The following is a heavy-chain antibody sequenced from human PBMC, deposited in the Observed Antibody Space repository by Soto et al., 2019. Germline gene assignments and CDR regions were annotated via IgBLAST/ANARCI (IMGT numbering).Heavy chain of an antibody. CDR1: GGTFSSYA. Sequence: ASVKVSCKASGGTFSSYAISWVRQAPGQGLEWMGGIIPIFGTANYAQKFQGRVTITADESPSTAYMELSSLRSEDTAVYYCARAPPSYDSSGYYPILFDYWGQGTLVTVSS. J-gene: IGHJ4*02. D-gene: IGHD3-22*01. CDR2: IIPIFGTA. V-gene: IGHV1-69*13. CDR3: ARAPPSYDSSGYYPILFDY.